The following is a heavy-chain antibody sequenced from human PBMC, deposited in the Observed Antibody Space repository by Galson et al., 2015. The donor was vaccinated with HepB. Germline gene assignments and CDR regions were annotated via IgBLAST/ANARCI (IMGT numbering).Heavy chain of an antibody. CDR1: GFPFSSYA. CDR3: VKDYWGRGSAHQFDY. D-gene: IGHD7-27*01. V-gene: IGHV3-64D*06. J-gene: IGHJ4*02. CDR2: ISSNGGRT. Sequence: SLRLSCADSGFPFSSYAMHWVRQAPGEVLEYVSAISSNGGRTYYADSVKGSFTISRDNSKNTLYLQMSSLRAEDTAVYYCVKDYWGRGSAHQFDYWGPGTL.